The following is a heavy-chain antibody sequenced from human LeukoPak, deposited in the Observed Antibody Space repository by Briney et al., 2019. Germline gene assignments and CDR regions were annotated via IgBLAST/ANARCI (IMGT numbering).Heavy chain of an antibody. Sequence: SETLSLTCSVSGDSINTYYWTWIRQSPGKGLEWIGYIYYVGRTSYNPSLESRVSISADTSTNQFSLTLASVTAADTAIYECAWGPGLLVTVSS. CDR3: A. CDR1: GDSINTYY. CDR2: IYYVGRT. V-gene: IGHV4-59*12. J-gene: IGHJ4*02.